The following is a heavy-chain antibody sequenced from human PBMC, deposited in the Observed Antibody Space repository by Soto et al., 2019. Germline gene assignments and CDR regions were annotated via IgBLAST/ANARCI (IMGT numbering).Heavy chain of an antibody. CDR1: GGSFSGYY. V-gene: IGHV4-34*01. Sequence: QVQLQQWSAGLLKHSETLSLTCAVYGGSFSGYYWSWIRQPPGKGLEWIGEINHSGSTNYNPSLKSRVTISVDTSKNQFSLKLSSVTAAGTAVYYCARAHYGDYGRDAFDSWGQGTMVTGSS. CDR3: ARAHYGDYGRDAFDS. D-gene: IGHD4-17*01. CDR2: INHSGST. J-gene: IGHJ3*02.